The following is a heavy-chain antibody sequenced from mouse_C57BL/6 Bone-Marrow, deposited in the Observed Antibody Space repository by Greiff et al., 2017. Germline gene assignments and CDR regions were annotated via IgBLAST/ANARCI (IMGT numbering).Heavy chain of an antibody. J-gene: IGHJ3*01. CDR1: GYTFTDYE. V-gene: IGHV1-15*01. CDR2: IDPETGGT. Sequence: QVQLQQSGAELVRPGASVTLSCKASGYTFTDYEMHWVKQTPVHGLEWIGAIDPETGGTAYNQKFKGKATLTADKSSSTAYMELRSLTSEDSAVYYCTRFWDWGQGTLVTVSA. CDR3: TRFWD.